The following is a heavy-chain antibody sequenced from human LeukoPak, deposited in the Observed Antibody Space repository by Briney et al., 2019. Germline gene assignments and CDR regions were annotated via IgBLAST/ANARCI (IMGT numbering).Heavy chain of an antibody. CDR3: ARDRYDFWSGYYSYFDY. V-gene: IGHV1-2*02. D-gene: IGHD3-3*01. J-gene: IGHJ4*02. CDR2: INPNSGGT. CDR1: GYTFTGYY. Sequence: ASVKVSCKASGYTFTGYYMHWVRQAPGQGLEWMGWINPNSGGTNYAQKFQGRVTMTRDTSISTAYMELSRLRSDDTAVYYCARDRYDFWSGYYSYFDYWGQGTLVTASS.